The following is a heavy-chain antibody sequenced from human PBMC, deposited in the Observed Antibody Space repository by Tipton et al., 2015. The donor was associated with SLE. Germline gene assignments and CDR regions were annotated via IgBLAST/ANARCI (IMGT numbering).Heavy chain of an antibody. D-gene: IGHD6-13*01. CDR2: ISSSGSTI. Sequence: QVQLVQSGGGLVKPGGPLRLSCAASGFTFSDYYMSWIRQAPGKGLEWVSYISSSGSTIYYADSVKGRFTISRDNAKNSLYLQMNSLRAEDTAVYYWASRSSSWPYHFQHWGQGTLVTVSS. CDR1: GFTFSDYY. V-gene: IGHV3-11*04. J-gene: IGHJ1*01. CDR3: ASRSSSWPYHFQH.